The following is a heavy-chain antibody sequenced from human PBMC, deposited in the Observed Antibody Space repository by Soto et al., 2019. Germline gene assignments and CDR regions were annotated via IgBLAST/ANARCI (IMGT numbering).Heavy chain of an antibody. CDR3: ARDGWFGVGGGY. CDR2: IYYSGST. V-gene: IGHV4-31*03. D-gene: IGHD3-10*01. J-gene: IGHJ4*02. CDR1: GGSISSGGYY. Sequence: QVQLQESGPGLVKPSQTLSLTCTVSGGSISSGGYYWSWIRKHPGKGLEWIGYIYYSGSTYYNPYRKSRVTISVDTSKNQFSLKLSSVTAADTAVYYCARDGWFGVGGGYWGQGTLVTVSS.